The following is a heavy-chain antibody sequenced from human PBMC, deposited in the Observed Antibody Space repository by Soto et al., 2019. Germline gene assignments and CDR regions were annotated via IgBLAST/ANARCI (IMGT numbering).Heavy chain of an antibody. J-gene: IGHJ5*02. V-gene: IGHV4-31*03. D-gene: IGHD6-13*01. CDR2: IHYSGST. Sequence: SETLSLTCNVSGGSVSSGGYYWSWIRQHPGKGLEWIGYIHYSGSTYYNPSLKSRVTMSIDTSKNLFSLNLSSVTAADTAVYYCARAGGAGSGHDWFDPWGQGTLVTVSS. CDR1: GGSVSSGGYY. CDR3: ARAGGAGSGHDWFDP.